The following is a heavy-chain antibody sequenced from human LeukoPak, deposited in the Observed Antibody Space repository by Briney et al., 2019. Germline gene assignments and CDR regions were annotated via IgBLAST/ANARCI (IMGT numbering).Heavy chain of an antibody. Sequence: GGSLRLSCAASGFTFSSYSMNWVRQAPGKGLEWVSSISSSSSYIYYADSVKGRFTISKDNAKNSLYLQMNSLRAEDTAAYYCAREVGGTTGYYYYYGMDVWGQGTTVTVSS. D-gene: IGHD1-26*01. CDR2: ISSSSSYI. J-gene: IGHJ6*02. CDR3: AREVGGTTGYYYYYGMDV. V-gene: IGHV3-21*01. CDR1: GFTFSSYS.